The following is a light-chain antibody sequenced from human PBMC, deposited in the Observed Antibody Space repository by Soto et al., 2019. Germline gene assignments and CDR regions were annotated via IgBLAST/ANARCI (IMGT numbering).Light chain of an antibody. V-gene: IGKV2-30*02. CDR2: KVS. CDR1: QSLVHSDGIAY. CDR3: MQGTHWPIT. Sequence: DVVMTQSPLSLPVTLGQPASISCRSNQSLVHSDGIAYFSWFQQRPGRSPRRLIYKVSNRDSGGPARFIGSGSGTDFALKISRVEAEDVGVYYCMQGTHWPITCGQGTRLEIK. J-gene: IGKJ5*01.